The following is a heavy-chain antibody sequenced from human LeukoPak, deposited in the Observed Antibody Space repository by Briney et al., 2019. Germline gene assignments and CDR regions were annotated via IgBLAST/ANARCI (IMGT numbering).Heavy chain of an antibody. Sequence: ASVKVSCKASGYTFTSSGYSWVRRAHGQGLEWMGWVSTYSGNTNYAQKFQGRVTMTSDTSTNTAYMELKNLRPDDTAIYYCARDLGYCSFGFGLGNCNRKWFDPWGQGTLVSVSS. CDR3: ARDLGYCSFGFGLGNCNRKWFDP. CDR1: GYTFTSSG. D-gene: IGHD2-2*03. J-gene: IGHJ5*02. CDR2: VSTYSGNT. V-gene: IGHV1-18*04.